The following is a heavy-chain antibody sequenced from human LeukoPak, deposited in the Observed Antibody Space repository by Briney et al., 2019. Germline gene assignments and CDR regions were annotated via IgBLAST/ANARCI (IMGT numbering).Heavy chain of an antibody. CDR2: MNPNSGNT. D-gene: IGHD3-22*01. CDR1: GYTFTSYD. J-gene: IGHJ6*03. CDR3: ARGLKSYDSSGYLHLAYYYYYYMDV. Sequence: ASVKVSCKASGYTFTSYDINWVRQATGQGLEWMGWMNPNSGNTGYAQKFQGRVTMTRNTSMSTAYMELSSLRSEDTAVYYCARGLKSYDSSGYLHLAYYYYYYMDVWGKGTTVTISS. V-gene: IGHV1-8*01.